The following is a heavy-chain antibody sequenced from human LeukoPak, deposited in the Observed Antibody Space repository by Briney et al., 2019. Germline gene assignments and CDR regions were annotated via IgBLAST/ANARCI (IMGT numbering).Heavy chain of an antibody. D-gene: IGHD4-17*01. V-gene: IGHV1-18*01. Sequence: GASVKVSCKASGYTFTSYGINWVRQAPGQGLEWMGWISAYNKRNYAQKFQGRVTMTTDTSTSTAYMELRNLRSDDTAVYCCARVSAPPDYGDYVSENWFDPWGQGTLVTVSS. CDR1: GYTFTSYG. CDR3: ARVSAPPDYGDYVSENWFDP. CDR2: ISAYNKR. J-gene: IGHJ5*02.